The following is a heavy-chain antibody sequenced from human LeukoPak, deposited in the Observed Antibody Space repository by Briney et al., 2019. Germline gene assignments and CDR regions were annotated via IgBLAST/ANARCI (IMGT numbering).Heavy chain of an antibody. Sequence: GGSLRLSCAASGFAFNFYAMSWVRQAPGKGLQWVSTINANGINTYYADSVRGRFTISRDNSKSTLYLQMNSLRAQDRAVYYCANGGPTVTIQRAFDIWGQGTMVTVSS. CDR2: INANGINT. V-gene: IGHV3-23*01. D-gene: IGHD4-17*01. J-gene: IGHJ3*02. CDR3: ANGGPTVTIQRAFDI. CDR1: GFAFNFYA.